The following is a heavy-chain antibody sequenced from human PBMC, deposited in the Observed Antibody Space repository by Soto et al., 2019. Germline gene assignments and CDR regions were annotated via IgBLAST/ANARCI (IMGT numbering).Heavy chain of an antibody. CDR1: GGSISSGDYY. Sequence: QVQLQESGPGLVKPSQTLSLTCTVSGGSISSGDYYWSWIRQPPGKGLEWIGYIYYSGSTYYNPSLKRRVTISVDASKTQFSLKLSSVTAADTAVYYCARRGYGDYHNWFDPWGQGTLVTVSS. D-gene: IGHD4-17*01. V-gene: IGHV4-30-4*01. J-gene: IGHJ5*02. CDR2: IYYSGST. CDR3: ARRGYGDYHNWFDP.